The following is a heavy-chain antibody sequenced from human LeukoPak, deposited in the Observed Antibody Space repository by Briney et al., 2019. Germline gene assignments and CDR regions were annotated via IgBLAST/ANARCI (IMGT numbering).Heavy chain of an antibody. D-gene: IGHD3-22*01. Sequence: SETLSHTCTISGDSFRSSSNYWGWIRQTPGKGLEWIGNINYSGTTFYSPSLQSRVTISADTSKNQFSLRLTSVTAADTAVYYCARHSFYYDSSGSHYYFDYWGQGTLVTVSS. J-gene: IGHJ4*02. CDR2: INYSGTT. CDR1: GDSFRSSSNY. V-gene: IGHV4-39*01. CDR3: ARHSFYYDSSGSHYYFDY.